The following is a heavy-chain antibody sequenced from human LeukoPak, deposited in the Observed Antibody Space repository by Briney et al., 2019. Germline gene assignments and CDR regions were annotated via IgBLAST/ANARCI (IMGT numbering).Heavy chain of an antibody. CDR2: IYYSGST. V-gene: IGHV4-39*01. Sequence: PSETLSLTCTVSGGSISSSSYYWGWIRQPPGKGLEWIGSIYYSGSTYYNPSLKSRVTISVDTSKNQCSLKLSSVTATDTAVYYCARGGIQLWSNWGQGTLVTVSS. J-gene: IGHJ4*02. CDR3: ARGGIQLWSN. CDR1: GGSISSSSYY. D-gene: IGHD5-18*01.